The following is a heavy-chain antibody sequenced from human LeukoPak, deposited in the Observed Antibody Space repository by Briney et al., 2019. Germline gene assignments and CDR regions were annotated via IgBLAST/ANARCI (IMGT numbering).Heavy chain of an antibody. V-gene: IGHV4-59*01. CDR1: GGSISSYY. J-gene: IGHJ6*02. CDR2: IYYSGST. D-gene: IGHD2-15*01. CDR3: ARAADSCSGGSCFPDYGMDV. Sequence: SETPSLTCTVSGGSISSYYWSWIRQPPGKGLEWIGYIYYSGSTNYNPSLKSRVTISVDTSKNQFSLKLSSVTAADTAVYYCARAADSCSGGSCFPDYGMDVWGQGTTVTVSS.